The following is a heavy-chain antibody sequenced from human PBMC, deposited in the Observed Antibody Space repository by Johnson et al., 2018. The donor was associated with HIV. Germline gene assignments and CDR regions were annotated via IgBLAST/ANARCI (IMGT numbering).Heavy chain of an antibody. J-gene: IGHJ3*02. Sequence: QVQLVESGGGVVQPGRSLRLSCAASGFSFSYYAMHWVRQAPGKGLAWVAVISYDGINKYYAQSVKGRFTISRDNSKKTLYLQMNSLRAEDTAVYNCAGDLVGGSYLLGAFDIWGQGTMVTVSS. CDR3: AGDLVGGSYLLGAFDI. CDR2: ISYDGINK. D-gene: IGHD1-26*01. V-gene: IGHV3-30-3*01. CDR1: GFSFSYYA.